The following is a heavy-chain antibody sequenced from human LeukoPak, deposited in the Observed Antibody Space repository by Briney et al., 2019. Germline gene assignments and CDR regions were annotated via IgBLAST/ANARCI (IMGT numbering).Heavy chain of an antibody. D-gene: IGHD3-22*01. CDR1: GYTLTELS. CDR3: ATHPRRRYYDSSGYPHNYYYYGMDV. V-gene: IGHV1-24*01. J-gene: IGHJ6*02. Sequence: ASVKVPCKVSGYTLTELSMHWVQQAPRKGLEWMGGFDPEDGETIYAQKFQGRVTMTEDTSTDTAYMELSSLRSEDTAVYYCATHPRRRYYDSSGYPHNYYYYGMDVWGQGTTVTVSS. CDR2: FDPEDGET.